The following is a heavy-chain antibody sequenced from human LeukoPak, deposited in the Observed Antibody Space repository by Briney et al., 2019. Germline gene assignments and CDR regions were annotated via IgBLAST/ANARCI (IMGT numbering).Heavy chain of an antibody. CDR2: IYTSGST. D-gene: IGHD4-17*01. V-gene: IGHV4-61*02. CDR1: GGSISSSSYY. J-gene: IGHJ4*02. CDR3: ARSAYGDYPVYFDY. Sequence: SETLSLTCTVSGGSISSSSYYWGWIRQPAGKGLEWIGRIYTSGSTNYNPSLKSRVTMSVDTSKNQFSLKLSSVTAADTAVYYCARSAYGDYPVYFDYWGQGTLVTVSS.